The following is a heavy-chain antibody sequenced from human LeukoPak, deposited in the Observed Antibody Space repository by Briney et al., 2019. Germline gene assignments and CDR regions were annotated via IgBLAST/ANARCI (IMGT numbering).Heavy chain of an antibody. V-gene: IGHV3-33*01. CDR3: ARDWPPYGGETYGMDV. CDR1: GFTFSSYG. CDR2: IWYDGSNK. D-gene: IGHD4-23*01. J-gene: IGHJ6*02. Sequence: GRSLRLSCAASGFTFSSYGMHWVRQAPGKGLEWVAVIWYDGSNKYYADSVKGRFTISRDNSKNTLYLQMNSLRAEDTAVYYCARDWPPYGGETYGMDVWGQGTTVTVSS.